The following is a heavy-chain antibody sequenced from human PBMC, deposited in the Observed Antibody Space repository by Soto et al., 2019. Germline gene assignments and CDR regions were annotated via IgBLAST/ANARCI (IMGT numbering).Heavy chain of an antibody. Sequence: GGSLRLSCAASGFTFSSFNMNWVRQAPGKGLEWILYVSSSSSTRYYADSVKGRFTISRDNANNSLYLQMNSLRDDDTAVYYCARDYRPYGSGTLYYFDYWGQGTQVTVSS. V-gene: IGHV3-48*02. D-gene: IGHD3-10*01. CDR3: ARDYRPYGSGTLYYFDY. CDR1: GFTFSSFN. J-gene: IGHJ4*02. CDR2: VSSSSSTR.